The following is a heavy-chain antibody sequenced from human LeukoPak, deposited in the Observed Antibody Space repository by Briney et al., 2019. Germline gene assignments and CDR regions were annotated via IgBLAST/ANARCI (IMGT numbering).Heavy chain of an antibody. CDR2: ISSSGSTI. CDR3: ARGKSALTPWWELLRPFDY. D-gene: IGHD1-26*01. V-gene: IGHV3-48*01. J-gene: IGHJ4*02. CDR1: GFTFSSYA. Sequence: TGGSLRLSCAASGFTFSSYAMHWIRQAPGKGLEWVSYISSSGSTIYYADSVKGRFTISRDNAKNSLYLQMNSLRAEDTAVYYCARGKSALTPWWELLRPFDYWGQGTLVTVSS.